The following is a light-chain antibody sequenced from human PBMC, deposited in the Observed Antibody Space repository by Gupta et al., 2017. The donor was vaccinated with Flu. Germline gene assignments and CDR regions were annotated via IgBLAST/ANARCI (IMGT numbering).Light chain of an antibody. Sequence: VTMGEPACICCRSSKGLVYSDGDNYLNWFQQRPGQPPRRLIYQGSDRDSGVPGSCGGSGSGSDFTLKISRVEAEDVGIYCCKEGGQWPWAFGQGTTVEIK. CDR2: QGS. J-gene: IGKJ1*01. CDR3: KEGGQWPWA. CDR1: KGLVYSDGDNY. V-gene: IGKV2-30*01.